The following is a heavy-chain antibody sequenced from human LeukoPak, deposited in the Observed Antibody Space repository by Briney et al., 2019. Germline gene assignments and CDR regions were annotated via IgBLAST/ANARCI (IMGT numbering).Heavy chain of an antibody. CDR2: ISSSGSTI. V-gene: IGHV3-48*04. CDR1: GFTFSSYA. D-gene: IGHD1-1*01. Sequence: GGSLRLSCAASGFTFSSYAMSWVRQAPGKGLEWVSYISSSGSTIYYADSVKGRFTISRDNAKNSLYLQMNSLRAEDTAVYYCAREEVTAGPYNWFDPWGQGTLVTVSS. J-gene: IGHJ5*02. CDR3: AREEVTAGPYNWFDP.